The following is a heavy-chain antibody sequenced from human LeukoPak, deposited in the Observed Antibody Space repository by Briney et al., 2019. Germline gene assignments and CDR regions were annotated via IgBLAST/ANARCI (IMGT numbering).Heavy chain of an antibody. CDR2: IYSGGTP. V-gene: IGHV3-53*01. J-gene: IGHJ5*02. CDR3: VRGFNRGFDP. D-gene: IGHD1-14*01. CDR1: GFVVSTNY. Sequence: GGSLRLSCVASGFVVSTNYFSWVRQAPGKGLEWVSVIYSGGTPYYADSVKGRFTISRDISKNTLRLQMDSLRAEDTAVYYCVRGFNRGFDPWGPGTLVTVSS.